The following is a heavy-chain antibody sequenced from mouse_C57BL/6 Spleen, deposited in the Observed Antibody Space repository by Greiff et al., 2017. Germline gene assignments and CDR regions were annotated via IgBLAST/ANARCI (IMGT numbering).Heavy chain of an antibody. V-gene: IGHV1-80*01. D-gene: IGHD2-2*01. CDR2: IYPGDGDT. Sequence: QVQLQQSGAELVKPWASVKISCKASGYAFSSSWMNWVKQRPGKGLEWIGQIYPGDGDTNYHGIFEGKATLMAGKSASTAYRRRSRLVDEEAAVDSSAGSDNGSAWFAYWGQGTLATVTA. J-gene: IGHJ3*01. CDR1: GYAFSSSW. CDR3: AGSDNGSAWFAY.